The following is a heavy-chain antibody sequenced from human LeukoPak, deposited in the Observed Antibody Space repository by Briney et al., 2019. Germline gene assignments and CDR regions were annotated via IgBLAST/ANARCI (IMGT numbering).Heavy chain of an antibody. D-gene: IGHD3/OR15-3a*01. CDR1: GFTFSSFT. CDR2: ISSSGTYI. Sequence: GGSLRLSCAASGFTFSSFTMNLVRQAPGKGLEWVSSISSSGTYIYYADTVMGRFTISRDNAKNSLYLQMNSLRAEDTAVYYCARDYQDWVYWGQGTLVTVSS. CDR3: ARDYQDWVY. V-gene: IGHV3-21*01. J-gene: IGHJ4*02.